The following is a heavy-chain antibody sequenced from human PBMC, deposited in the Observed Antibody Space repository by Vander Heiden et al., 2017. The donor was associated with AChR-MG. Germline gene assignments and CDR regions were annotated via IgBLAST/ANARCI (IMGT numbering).Heavy chain of an antibody. CDR2: IYPGDSDT. V-gene: IGHV5-51*01. D-gene: IGHD3-16*01. J-gene: IGHJ3*02. CDR3: ACPIMITFGGVSDAFDI. Sequence: EVQLVQSGAEVKKPGESLKISCKGAGYSFTSYWNGWVRQMPGKGLEWMGIIYPGDSDTRYSPSFQGQVTISADKSISTAYLQWSSLKASDTAMYYCACPIMITFGGVSDAFDIWGQGTMVTVSS. CDR1: GYSFTSYW.